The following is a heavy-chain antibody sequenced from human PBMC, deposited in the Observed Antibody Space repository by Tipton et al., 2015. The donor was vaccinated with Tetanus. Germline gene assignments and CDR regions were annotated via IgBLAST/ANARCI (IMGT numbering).Heavy chain of an antibody. Sequence: TLSLTCTVSGGSLSTSHWAWIRQPPGKGLEWVGKITYSRTTSYNPSLKSRVTISVDKSKNQFSLRLSSVTAADTAVYFCARVRGSYYYFYGMDVWGQGTTVTVSS. J-gene: IGHJ6*02. CDR1: GGSLSTSH. CDR2: ITYSRTT. CDR3: ARVRGSYYYFYGMDV. V-gene: IGHV4-59*12. D-gene: IGHD1-26*01.